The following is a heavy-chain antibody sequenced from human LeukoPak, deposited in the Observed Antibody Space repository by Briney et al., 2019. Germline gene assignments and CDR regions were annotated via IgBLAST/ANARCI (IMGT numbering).Heavy chain of an antibody. CDR1: GFTFSSYA. CDR2: ISWNSGNK. J-gene: IGHJ6*02. D-gene: IGHD1-26*01. V-gene: IGHV3-9*01. CDR3: AKSSGMTWYYYGMDV. Sequence: GGSLRLSCAASGFTFSSYAMSWVRQAPGKGLEWVSGISWNSGNKAYADSVKGRFTISRDNAKNSLYLQMNSLRAEDTAFYYCAKSSGMTWYYYGMDVWGQGTTVTVSS.